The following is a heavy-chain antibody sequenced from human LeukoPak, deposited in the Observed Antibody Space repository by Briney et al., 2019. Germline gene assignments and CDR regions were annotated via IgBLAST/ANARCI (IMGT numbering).Heavy chain of an antibody. CDR3: AREPQGDILTGYQIDY. D-gene: IGHD3-9*01. CDR2: INAYNSNT. CDR1: GYTFTTYG. Sequence: GASVKVSCKASGYTFTTYGISWVRQAPGQGLEWMGWINAYNSNTNYAQKLQGRVTMTTDTSTSTAYMDLRSLRSDDTAVYYCAREPQGDILTGYQIDYWGQGTLVTVSS. V-gene: IGHV1-18*04. J-gene: IGHJ4*02.